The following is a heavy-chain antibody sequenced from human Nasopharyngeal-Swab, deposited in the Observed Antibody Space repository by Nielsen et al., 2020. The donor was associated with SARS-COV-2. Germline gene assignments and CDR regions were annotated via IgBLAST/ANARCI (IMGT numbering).Heavy chain of an antibody. D-gene: IGHD3-16*01. V-gene: IGHV4-31*03. CDR3: ARGSKVTWGWGNWFDP. J-gene: IGHJ5*02. CDR2: IYYSGST. CDR1: GGSISSGGYY. Sequence: SETLSLTCTVSGGSISSGGYYWSWIRQHPGKGLEWIGYIYYSGSTYYNPSLKSRVTISVDTSKNQFSLKLSSVTAADTAVYYCARGSKVTWGWGNWFDPWGQGTLVTVSS.